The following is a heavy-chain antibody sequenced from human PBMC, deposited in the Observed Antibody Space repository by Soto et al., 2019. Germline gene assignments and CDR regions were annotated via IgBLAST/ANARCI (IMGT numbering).Heavy chain of an antibody. D-gene: IGHD3-22*01. V-gene: IGHV3-74*01. Sequence: EVQLVESGGGLVQPGGSLRLSCAASGFTFSSYWMHWVRQAPGKGLVWVSRINSDGSSTSYADSVKGRFTISRDNAKNTQYLQMISLRAEVTAVYYCASVYYYDSSGRPNWFDPWAHGTLVTVSS. CDR3: ASVYYYDSSGRPNWFDP. CDR2: INSDGSST. CDR1: GFTFSSYW. J-gene: IGHJ5*02.